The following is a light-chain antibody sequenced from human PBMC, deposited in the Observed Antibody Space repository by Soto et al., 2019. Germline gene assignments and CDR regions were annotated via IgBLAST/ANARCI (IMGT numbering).Light chain of an antibody. CDR1: SSNIGAGYD. CDR3: QSYDSSLSVV. Sequence: QAVVTQPPSVSGAPGQRVTISCTGSSSNIGAGYDVHWYQQLPGTAPKLLIYGNSNRPSGVPDRFSGSKSGTSASLAITGLQAEDEAYYYCQSYDSSLSVVFGGGTKLTVL. CDR2: GNS. J-gene: IGLJ2*01. V-gene: IGLV1-40*01.